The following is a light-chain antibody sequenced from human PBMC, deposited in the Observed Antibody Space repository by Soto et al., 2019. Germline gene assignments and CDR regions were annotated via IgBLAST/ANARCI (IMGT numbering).Light chain of an antibody. V-gene: IGKV3-11*01. CDR3: HQRQYWPPIT. J-gene: IGKJ5*01. CDR1: LSVSVY. CDR2: DAS. Sequence: EIVLTQSPATLSLSPWERATLSCRTSLSVSVYLDWYQQKPGQAPRLLISDASNRATGIPARFSGSGSGTDSTLTISSLEPEDFAVYYCHQRQYWPPITFGQGTRLEIK.